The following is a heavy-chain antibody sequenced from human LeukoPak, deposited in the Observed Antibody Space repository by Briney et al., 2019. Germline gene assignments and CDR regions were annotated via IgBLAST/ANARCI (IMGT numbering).Heavy chain of an antibody. J-gene: IGHJ4*02. D-gene: IGHD6-13*01. CDR1: GFSFSNYS. CDR2: ISSSSSTI. V-gene: IGHV3-48*04. Sequence: GGSLRLSCAASGFSFSNYSMNWVRQAPGKGLEWVSYISSSSSTIYYADSVKGRFTISRDNAKNSLYLQMNSLRAEDTAVYYCARDLLAAANYWGQGTLVTVSS. CDR3: ARDLLAAANY.